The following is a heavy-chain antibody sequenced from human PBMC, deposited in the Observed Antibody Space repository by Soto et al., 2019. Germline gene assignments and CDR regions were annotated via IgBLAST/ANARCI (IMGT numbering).Heavy chain of an antibody. J-gene: IGHJ4*02. CDR3: VRNAPPGNYFDS. CDR1: GFTFTDYW. CDR2: IKHDGTAS. V-gene: IGHV3-7*01. Sequence: EVQLVESGGGLVQPGGSLRLSCAVSGFTFTDYWMSWVRQAPGKGLEWVANIKHDGTASYYVTSVSGRFTISRDNAKISLYLQMSSLRAEDSAVYHCVRNAPPGNYFDSWGPGTQVTVSS. D-gene: IGHD3-16*01.